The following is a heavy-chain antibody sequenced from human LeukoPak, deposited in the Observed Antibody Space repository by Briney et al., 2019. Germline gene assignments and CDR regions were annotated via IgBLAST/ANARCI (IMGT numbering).Heavy chain of an antibody. Sequence: GGSLRLSCAASGFTFSSYSMNWVRQAPGKGLEWVSSISSSSSYIYYADSVKGRFTISRDNAKNSLYLQMNSLRAEDTAVYYCAGDHFDWLSRDAFDIWGQGTMVTVSS. CDR1: GFTFSSYS. J-gene: IGHJ3*02. CDR3: AGDHFDWLSRDAFDI. D-gene: IGHD3-9*01. CDR2: ISSSSSYI. V-gene: IGHV3-21*01.